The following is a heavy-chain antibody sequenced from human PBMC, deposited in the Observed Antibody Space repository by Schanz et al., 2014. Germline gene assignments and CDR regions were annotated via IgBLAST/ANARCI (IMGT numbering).Heavy chain of an antibody. J-gene: IGHJ5*01. D-gene: IGHD3-9*01. CDR1: GFTLSSYA. CDR3: AKAAYDIFSEADARLDS. V-gene: IGHV3-23*04. Sequence: VQLVESGGGVVQPGRSLRLSCAASGFTLSSYAMHWVRQAPGKGLEWVSSISASGGSTYYADSVKGRFTISRDNSKNTLYLQMNSLRAEDTAAYYCAKAAYDIFSEADARLDSWGQGTLVTVSS. CDR2: ISASGGST.